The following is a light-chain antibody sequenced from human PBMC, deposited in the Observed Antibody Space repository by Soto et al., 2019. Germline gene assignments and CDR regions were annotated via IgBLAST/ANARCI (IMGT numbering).Light chain of an antibody. V-gene: IGKV4-1*01. Sequence: DIVMTQSPDSLAVSLGERATINCKSSQSVLYSSNNKNYLAWYQQKPGQPPKLLIYWASTRESGVPDRFSGSGSGTDFTLTISSLQAEDVAVYYCQQYYSTPQTSGHGTKVEIK. CDR2: WAS. J-gene: IGKJ1*01. CDR1: QSVLYSSNNKNY. CDR3: QQYYSTPQT.